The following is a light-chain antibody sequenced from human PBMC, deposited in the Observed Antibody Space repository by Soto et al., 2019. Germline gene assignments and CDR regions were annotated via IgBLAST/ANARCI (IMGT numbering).Light chain of an antibody. CDR3: QQYNNWPPR. Sequence: EIVMTQSPATLSVPPGERATLSCRASQSVSSNLAWYQQKPGQAPRLLIYGASTRATGIPARFSGSGSGTEFTLTISSLQSEDFAIYYCQQYNNWPPRFGQGTKVDI. V-gene: IGKV3-15*01. CDR1: QSVSSN. CDR2: GAS. J-gene: IGKJ1*01.